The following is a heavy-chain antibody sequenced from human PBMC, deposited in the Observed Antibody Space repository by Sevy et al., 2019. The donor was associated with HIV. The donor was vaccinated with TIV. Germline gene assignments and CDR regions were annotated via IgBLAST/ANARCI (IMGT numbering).Heavy chain of an antibody. Sequence: GGSLRLSCATSGFTFSSFSMHWVRQAPGKGQEWVATISLDGSNKYYADSVKGRFTISRDNSKNSLYLQMNSLRAEDTAVYCCALERLFSNVAEYFQNWGQGTLVTVSS. CDR1: GFTFSSFS. CDR3: ALERLFSNVAEYFQN. CDR2: ISLDGSNK. J-gene: IGHJ1*01. V-gene: IGHV3-30-3*01. D-gene: IGHD1-1*01.